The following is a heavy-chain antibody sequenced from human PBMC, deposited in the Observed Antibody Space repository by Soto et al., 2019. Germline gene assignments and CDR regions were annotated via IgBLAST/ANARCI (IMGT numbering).Heavy chain of an antibody. CDR2: ISYDGNNK. Sequence: QVQLVESGGGVVQPGRSLRLSCAASGFSFRSYGMHWVRQAPGKGLEWVALISYDGNNKYYADSVKGRFTISRVNSQNSLYLQMNSVRAEDTAVYYSVNGSDTAMVAYYYGMEVWGQGTTVTVSS. V-gene: IGHV3-30*18. D-gene: IGHD5-18*01. CDR1: GFSFRSYG. CDR3: VNGSDTAMVAYYYGMEV. J-gene: IGHJ6*02.